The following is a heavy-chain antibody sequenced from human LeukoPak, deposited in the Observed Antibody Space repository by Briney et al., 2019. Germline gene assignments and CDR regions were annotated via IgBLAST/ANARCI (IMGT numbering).Heavy chain of an antibody. J-gene: IGHJ3*02. Sequence: SETLSLTCTVSGGSISSYYWSGIRQPPGKGLEWIGYIYYSGSTNYNPSLKSRVTISVDTSKNQFSLKLSSVTTADTAVYYCAREITGTTLDIWGQGSMVTVSS. D-gene: IGHD1-20*01. CDR3: AREITGTTLDI. V-gene: IGHV4-59*01. CDR1: GGSISSYY. CDR2: IYYSGST.